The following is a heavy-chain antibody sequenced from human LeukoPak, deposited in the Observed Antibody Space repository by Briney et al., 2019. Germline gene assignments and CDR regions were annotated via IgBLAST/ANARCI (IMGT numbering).Heavy chain of an antibody. CDR1: GFLFDDHD. V-gene: IGHV3-30*02. J-gene: IGHJ4*02. CDR3: AKPSGSGVDD. D-gene: IGHD1-26*01. CDR2: IRSDGYHT. Sequence: TGGSLRLSCGASGFLFDDHDMQWVRQAPGKGLEGVSFIRSDGYHTYYADSVKGRFTITRDNFKNTLYLQMNNLRLEDMAVYYCAKPSGSGVDDWGRGTRVTVSS.